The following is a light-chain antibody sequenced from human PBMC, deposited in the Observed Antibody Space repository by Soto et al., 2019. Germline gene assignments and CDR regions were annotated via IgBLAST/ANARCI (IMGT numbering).Light chain of an antibody. CDR1: QSVSNF. J-gene: IGKJ1*01. CDR2: GAS. Sequence: EKVMTQSPATLSMSPGERATLSCRASQSVSNFLAWYQQKPCQTPRLLIYGASTRATGIPARFSGSGSGTEFTLTISSLQSEDFAVYYCQQYSNWPSWTFGQGTKV. V-gene: IGKV3-15*01. CDR3: QQYSNWPSWT.